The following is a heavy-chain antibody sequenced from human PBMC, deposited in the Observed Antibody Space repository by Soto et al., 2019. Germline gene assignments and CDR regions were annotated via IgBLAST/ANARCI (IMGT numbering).Heavy chain of an antibody. CDR1: GGSFSGYY. J-gene: IGHJ4*02. Sequence: SETLSLTCAVYGGSFSGYYWSWIRHPPGKGLEWIGEINHSGSTNYNPSLKSRVTISVDTSKNQFSLKLSSVTAADTAVYYCARVHRAYSSSSSRLDYWGQGTLVTVSS. D-gene: IGHD6-6*01. CDR2: INHSGST. CDR3: ARVHRAYSSSSSRLDY. V-gene: IGHV4-34*01.